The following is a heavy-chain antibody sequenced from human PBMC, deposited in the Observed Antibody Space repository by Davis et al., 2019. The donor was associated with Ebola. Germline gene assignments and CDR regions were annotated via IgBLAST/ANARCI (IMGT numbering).Heavy chain of an antibody. V-gene: IGHV1-3*01. D-gene: IGHD3-22*01. CDR1: GYTFTSYA. Sequence: ASVKVSCKASGYTFTSYAMHWVRQAPGQRLEWMGWINAGNGNTKYSQKFQGRVTITRDTSASTDYMELSSLRSDATAVYYCARDLGYDSSGYYYEIDYWGQGTLVTVSS. J-gene: IGHJ4*02. CDR2: INAGNGNT. CDR3: ARDLGYDSSGYYYEIDY.